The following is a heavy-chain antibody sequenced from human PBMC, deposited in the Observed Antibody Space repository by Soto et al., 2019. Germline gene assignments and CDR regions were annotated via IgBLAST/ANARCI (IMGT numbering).Heavy chain of an antibody. Sequence: GGSLRLSCTASGFTFGDYAMSWFRQAPGKGLEWVGFIRSKAYGGTTEYAASVKGRFTISRDDSKSIAYLQMNSLKTEDTAVYYCTRCEGHDYIWGSYRCYYFDYWGQGTLVTVSS. J-gene: IGHJ4*02. CDR3: TRCEGHDYIWGSYRCYYFDY. CDR2: IRSKAYGGTT. V-gene: IGHV3-49*03. D-gene: IGHD3-16*02. CDR1: GFTFGDYA.